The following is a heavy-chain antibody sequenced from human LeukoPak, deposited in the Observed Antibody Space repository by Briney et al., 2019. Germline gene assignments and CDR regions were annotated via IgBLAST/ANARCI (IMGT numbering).Heavy chain of an antibody. D-gene: IGHD1-14*01. CDR2: IKGDGTAP. CDR3: VRNFATGD. CDR1: GFSFGTYA. Sequence: GGSLRLSCAASGFSFGTYAMHWVRQAQGTGLVWVSSIKGDGTAPNYADSVKGRFTISRDNAKSTLYLQMSSLRVEDTAVYHCVRNFATGDWGQGTLVTVSS. J-gene: IGHJ4*02. V-gene: IGHV3-74*01.